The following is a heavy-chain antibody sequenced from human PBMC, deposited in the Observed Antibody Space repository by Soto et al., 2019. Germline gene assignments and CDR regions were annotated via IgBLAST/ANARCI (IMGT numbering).Heavy chain of an antibody. CDR3: ARLIAVAGDRYYYGMDV. Sequence: QVTLKESGPVLVKPTETLTLTCTVSGFSLSNARMGVSWMRQPPGKALEWLAHIFSNDEKSYSTSLKSRLTISKDTSKSQVVLTMTNMDPVDTATYYCARLIAVAGDRYYYGMDVWGQGTTVTVSS. CDR2: IFSNDEK. CDR1: GFSLSNARMG. J-gene: IGHJ6*02. V-gene: IGHV2-26*01. D-gene: IGHD6-19*01.